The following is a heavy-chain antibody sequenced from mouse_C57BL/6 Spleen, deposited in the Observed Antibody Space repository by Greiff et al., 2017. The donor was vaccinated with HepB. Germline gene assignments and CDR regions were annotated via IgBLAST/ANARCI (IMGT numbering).Heavy chain of an antibody. V-gene: IGHV1-64*01. Sequence: VQLQQPGAELVKPGASVKLSCKASGYTFTSYWMHWVKQRPGQGLEWIGMIHPNSGSTNYNEKFKSKATLTVDKSSSTAYMQLSSLTSEDSAVYYCAREGKMITTTRDWYFDVWGTGTTVTVSS. CDR3: AREGKMITTTRDWYFDV. D-gene: IGHD2-4*01. CDR2: IHPNSGST. CDR1: GYTFTSYW. J-gene: IGHJ1*03.